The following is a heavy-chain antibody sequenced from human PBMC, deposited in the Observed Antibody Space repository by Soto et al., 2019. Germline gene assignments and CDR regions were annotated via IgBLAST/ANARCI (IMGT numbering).Heavy chain of an antibody. D-gene: IGHD3-22*01. Sequence: EVQLVESGGGLVQPGGSLRLSCEASAFTLSSYWMSWVRQAPGKGLEWVANIKPDGSEKYYVDSVKGRFTISRDNTKNSLYLQMSTLRPEDTAIYYCARDYEFGFDIWGQGTLVTLSS. J-gene: IGHJ3*02. CDR1: AFTLSSYW. CDR3: ARDYEFGFDI. V-gene: IGHV3-7*01. CDR2: IKPDGSEK.